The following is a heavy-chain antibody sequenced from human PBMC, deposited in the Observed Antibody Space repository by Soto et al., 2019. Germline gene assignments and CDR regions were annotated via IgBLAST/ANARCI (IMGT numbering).Heavy chain of an antibody. Sequence: ASVKVSCKASGGTFSSYAISWVRQAPGQGLEWMGGTIPIFGTANYAQKFQGRVTITADESTSTAYMELSSLRSEDTAVYYCARDRNYIAEAGTRGFDPWGQGTLVTVSS. V-gene: IGHV1-69*13. CDR2: TIPIFGTA. D-gene: IGHD6-13*01. CDR3: ARDRNYIAEAGTRGFDP. J-gene: IGHJ5*02. CDR1: GGTFSSYA.